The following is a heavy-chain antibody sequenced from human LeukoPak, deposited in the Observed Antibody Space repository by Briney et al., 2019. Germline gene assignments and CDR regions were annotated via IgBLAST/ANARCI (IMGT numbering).Heavy chain of an antibody. D-gene: IGHD1-14*01. V-gene: IGHV3-23*01. CDR2: ISGSGGST. Sequence: GGSLRLSCAGSGFTFSSYAMSWVRQAPGKGLEWVSGISGSGGSTYYADSVKGRFTISRDNSKNTLYLQVNSLRAEDTAVYYCAKDPDRMRCWFDPWGQGTLVTVSS. CDR3: AKDPDRMRCWFDP. J-gene: IGHJ5*02. CDR1: GFTFSSYA.